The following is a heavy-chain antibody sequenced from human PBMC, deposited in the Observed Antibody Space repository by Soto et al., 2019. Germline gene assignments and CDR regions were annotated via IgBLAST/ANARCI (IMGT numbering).Heavy chain of an antibody. J-gene: IGHJ5*02. CDR2: INHSGST. D-gene: IGHD2-15*01. CDR3: ARDIVVVAAATPANGPNNWFDP. CDR1: GGSFSGYY. Sequence: SETLSLTCAVYGGSFSGYYWSWIRQPPGKGLEWIGEINHSGSTNYNPSLKSRVTISVDTSKNQFSLKLSSVTAADTAVYYCARDIVVVAAATPANGPNNWFDPWGQGTLVTVSS. V-gene: IGHV4-34*01.